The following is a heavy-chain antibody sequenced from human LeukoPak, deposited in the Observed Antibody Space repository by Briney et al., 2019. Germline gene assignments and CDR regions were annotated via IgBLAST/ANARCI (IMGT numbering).Heavy chain of an antibody. D-gene: IGHD6-13*01. CDR2: INHSGST. J-gene: IGHJ3*02. CDR3: ARILAAAWNDAFDI. Sequence: PSETLSLTCAVYGGSFSGYYWSWIRQPPGKGLEWIGEINHSGSTNYNPSLKSRVTISVDTSKNQFPLKLSSVTAADTAVYYCARILAAAWNDAFDIWGQGTMVTVSS. CDR1: GGSFSGYY. V-gene: IGHV4-34*01.